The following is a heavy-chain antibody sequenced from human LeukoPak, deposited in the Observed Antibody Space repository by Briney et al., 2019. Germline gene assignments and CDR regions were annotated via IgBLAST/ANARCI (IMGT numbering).Heavy chain of an antibody. CDR2: ISNSSSII. CDR3: ARSTVIPGY. Sequence: PWGSLRLSCAASGFTLSSYSMNWVRQAPGKGLEWVSYISNSSSIILYADSVKGRFTISRDNAKNSLYLQMNSLRDEDTAVYCCARSTVIPGYWGQGTLVTVSS. J-gene: IGHJ4*02. V-gene: IGHV3-48*02. D-gene: IGHD4-17*01. CDR1: GFTLSSYS.